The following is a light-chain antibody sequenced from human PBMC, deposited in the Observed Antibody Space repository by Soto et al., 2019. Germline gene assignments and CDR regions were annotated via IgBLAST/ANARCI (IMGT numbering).Light chain of an antibody. CDR3: QQYGSSPLIT. CDR1: QRLSASD. Sequence: EIVMTQSPSTLSVSPGERATLSCRASQRLSASDIAWYQQKPGQAPKFLIYGVSSRATGIPDRFSGSGSGTDFTLTISRLEPEDFAVYHCQQYGSSPLITFGQGTRLDIK. J-gene: IGKJ5*01. V-gene: IGKV3-20*01. CDR2: GVS.